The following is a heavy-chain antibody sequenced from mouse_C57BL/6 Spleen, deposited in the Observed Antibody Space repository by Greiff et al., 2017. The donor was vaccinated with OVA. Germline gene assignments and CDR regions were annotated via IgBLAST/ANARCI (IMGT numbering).Heavy chain of an antibody. CDR2: ISDGGSYT. D-gene: IGHD1-1*01. Sequence: EVKVVESGGGLVKPGGSLKLSCAASGFTFSSYAMSWVRQTPEKRLEWVATISDGGSYTYYPDNVKGRFTISRDNAKNNLYLQMSHLKSEDTAMYYCAREPYYYGGSPWFAYWGQGTLVTVSA. CDR1: GFTFSSYA. CDR3: AREPYYYGGSPWFAY. J-gene: IGHJ3*01. V-gene: IGHV5-4*01.